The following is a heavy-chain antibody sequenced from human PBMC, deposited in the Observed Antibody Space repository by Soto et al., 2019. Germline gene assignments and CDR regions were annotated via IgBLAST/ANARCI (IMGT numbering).Heavy chain of an antibody. CDR3: ASLEKVAATEIVDY. CDR2: IYYSGST. J-gene: IGHJ4*02. V-gene: IGHV4-59*08. CDR1: GGSISSYY. D-gene: IGHD2-15*01. Sequence: SETLSLTCTVSGGSISSYYWSWIRQPPGKGLEWIGYIYYSGSTNYNPSLKSRVTISVDTSKNQFSLKLSSVTAADTAVYYCASLEKVAATEIVDYWGQGTLVTVSS.